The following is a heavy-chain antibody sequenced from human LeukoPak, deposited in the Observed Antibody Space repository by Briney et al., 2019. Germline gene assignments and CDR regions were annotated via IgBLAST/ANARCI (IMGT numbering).Heavy chain of an antibody. CDR2: IKFENGET. V-gene: IGHV1-2*02. CDR3: VRNGLNNHGRSSGSFDI. D-gene: IGHD1-14*01. Sequence: ASLRVSCKASGYTFTDRALHWVRQAPGQGLEWLGWIKFENGETSYGWKFRGRVTMTSDTSVTTVYMELNSLTSDDTAICYCVRNGLNNHGRSSGSFDIWAQGTMVTVSS. J-gene: IGHJ3*02. CDR1: GYTFTDRA.